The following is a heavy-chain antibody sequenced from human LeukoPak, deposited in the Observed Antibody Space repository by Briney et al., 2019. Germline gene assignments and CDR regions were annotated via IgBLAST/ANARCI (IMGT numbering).Heavy chain of an antibody. D-gene: IGHD3-9*01. V-gene: IGHV4-61*01. CDR3: ARASRPVRGFDAFDI. J-gene: IGHJ3*02. Sequence: SETLSLTCTVSGGSISSSSYYWSWIRQPPGKGLEWIGYIYYSGSTNYNPSLKSRVTISVDTSKNQFSLKLSSVTAADTAVYYCARASRPVRGFDAFDIWGQGTMVTVSS. CDR1: GGSISSSSYY. CDR2: IYYSGST.